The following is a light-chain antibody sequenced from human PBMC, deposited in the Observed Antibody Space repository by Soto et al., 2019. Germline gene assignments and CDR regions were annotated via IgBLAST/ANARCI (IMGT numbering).Light chain of an antibody. V-gene: IGLV2-8*01. Sequence: QSVLTQPPSASVSPGQSVTSACTGTSSDVGYYNYVSWYQQPPGKAPKLLIYDVSKRPSGVPDRFSGSKSGNTASLTVSGLQAEDEGDYYCSSYAGSNYPYVFGTGTKVTVL. CDR2: DVS. J-gene: IGLJ1*01. CDR1: SSDVGYYNY. CDR3: SSYAGSNYPYV.